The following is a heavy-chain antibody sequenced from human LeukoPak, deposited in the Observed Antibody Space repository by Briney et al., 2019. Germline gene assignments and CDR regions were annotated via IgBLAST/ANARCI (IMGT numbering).Heavy chain of an antibody. J-gene: IGHJ4*02. CDR2: INPKSGAT. V-gene: IGHV1-2*06. D-gene: IGHD3-22*01. CDR3: ARDYYYDSSGYYCFPDY. CDR1: GYSFTDYY. Sequence: ASVKVSCKASGYSFTDYYMHWVRQAPGQRLEWMGRINPKSGATNYAQKFRDRVTMSRDTSISTAYMDLSGLRSDDTAVYYCARDYYYDSSGYYCFPDYWGQGTLVTVSS.